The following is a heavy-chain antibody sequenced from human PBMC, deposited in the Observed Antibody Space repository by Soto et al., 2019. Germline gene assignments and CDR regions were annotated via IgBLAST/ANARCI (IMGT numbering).Heavy chain of an antibody. CDR3: AKDREVHSYHPYYYYYGMDV. CDR1: GFTFSSYA. D-gene: IGHD5-18*01. Sequence: PGGSLRLSCAASGFTFSSYAMSWVRQAPGKGLEWVSAISGSGGSTYYADSVKGRLTISRDNSKNTLYLQMNSLRAEDTAVYYCAKDREVHSYHPYYYYYGMDVWGQGTTVTVSS. V-gene: IGHV3-23*01. CDR2: ISGSGGST. J-gene: IGHJ6*02.